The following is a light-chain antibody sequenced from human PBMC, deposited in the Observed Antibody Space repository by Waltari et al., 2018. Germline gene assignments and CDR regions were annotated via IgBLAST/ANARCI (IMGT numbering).Light chain of an antibody. CDR3: SSYTAGNIVI. V-gene: IGLV2-14*01. CDR2: EVN. J-gene: IGLJ2*01. CDR1: SSDIGDNNY. Sequence: QSALTQPASVSGSPGQSIIIPCTGTSSDIGDNNYVSWYQHHPGTAPKLMIYEVNHRPSGISYRFSGTKSGSTASLTISGVQAEDEADYYCSSYTAGNIVIFGGGTKVTVL.